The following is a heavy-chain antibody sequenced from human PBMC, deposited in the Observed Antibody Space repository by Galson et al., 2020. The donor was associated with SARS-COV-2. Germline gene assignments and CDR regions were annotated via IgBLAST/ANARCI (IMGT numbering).Heavy chain of an antibody. D-gene: IGHD2-2*01. Sequence: ASVKVSCKASGYTFTSYGISWVRQAPGQGLEWMGWISAYNGNTNYAQKLQGRVTMTTDTSTSTAYMELRSLRSDDTAVYYCARAIEPAYPLLFDLGAFDIWGPGKMVTVSS. V-gene: IGHV1-18*04. CDR1: GYTFTSYG. CDR2: ISAYNGNT. CDR3: ARAIEPAYPLLFDLGAFDI. J-gene: IGHJ3*02.